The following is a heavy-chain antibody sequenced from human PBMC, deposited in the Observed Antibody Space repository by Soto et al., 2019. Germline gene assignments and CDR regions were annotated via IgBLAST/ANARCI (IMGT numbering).Heavy chain of an antibody. V-gene: IGHV1-24*01. D-gene: IGHD6-6*01. J-gene: IGHJ4*02. CDR1: GYTLTGLS. CDR2: FDPEDGET. CDR3: ATYPFVARGGDTYYFDY. Sequence: GASVKVSCKVSGYTLTGLSMHWVRQAPGKGLEWMGGFDPEDGETIYAQKFQGRVTMTEDTSTDTAYMELSSLRSEDTAVYYCATYPFVARGGDTYYFDYWGQGTLVTVSS.